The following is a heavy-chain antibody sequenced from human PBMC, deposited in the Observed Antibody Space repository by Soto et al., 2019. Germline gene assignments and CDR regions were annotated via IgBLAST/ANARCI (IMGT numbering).Heavy chain of an antibody. D-gene: IGHD2-15*01. CDR2: IYRGGST. J-gene: IGHJ4*02. CDR3: AREGGGVYCSGGSCYGRYFDF. V-gene: IGHV3-53*01. Sequence: GGSLRLSCAASGFTVSNNYMSWVRQAPGKGLGWVSIIYRGGSTYYADSVQGRFTISRDNSKNTLFLQMSSLRAEDTAVYYCAREGGGVYCSGGSCYGRYFDFWGQGTRVTVSS. CDR1: GFTVSNNY.